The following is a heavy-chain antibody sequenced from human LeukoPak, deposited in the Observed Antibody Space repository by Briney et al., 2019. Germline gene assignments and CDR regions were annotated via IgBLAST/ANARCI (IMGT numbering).Heavy chain of an antibody. V-gene: IGHV4-34*01. CDR1: GGSFSGYC. Sequence: SETLSLTCAVYGGSFSGYCWSWIRQPPGKGLEWIGEINHSGSTNYNPSLKSRVTISVDTSKNQFSLKLSSVTAADTAVYYCASRGTGVTFDYWGQGTLATVSS. J-gene: IGHJ4*02. D-gene: IGHD3/OR15-3a*01. CDR2: INHSGST. CDR3: ASRGTGVTFDY.